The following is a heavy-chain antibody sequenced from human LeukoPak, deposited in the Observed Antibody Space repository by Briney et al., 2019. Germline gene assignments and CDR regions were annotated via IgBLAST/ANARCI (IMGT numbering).Heavy chain of an antibody. D-gene: IGHD3-22*01. CDR2: TYYRSKWYN. CDR1: GDSVSSTSAA. J-gene: IGHJ3*01. CDR3: ARVYAYYYDSSGNMGEFDAFDL. Sequence: SQTLSLTCAISGDSVSSTSAAWNWIRQSPSRGLEWLGRTYYRSKWYNDYAVSVKSRITINPDTSKNQFSLQLNSVTPEDTAVYYCARVYAYYYDSSGNMGEFDAFDLWGQGTMVTVSS. V-gene: IGHV6-1*01.